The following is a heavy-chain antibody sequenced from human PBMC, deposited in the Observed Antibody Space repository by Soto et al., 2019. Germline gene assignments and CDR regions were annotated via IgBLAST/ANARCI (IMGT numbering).Heavy chain of an antibody. CDR2: NYHSGST. J-gene: IGHJ5*02. V-gene: IGHV4-30-2*01. D-gene: IGHD6-13*01. CDR1: GGSISSGGYS. Sequence: PSETLSLTCAVSGGSISSGGYSWTWIRQPPGKGLEWIGYNYHSGSTYYSPSLKSRVTISVDTSKNQFSLKLTSVTAAYTAVYYCARVKAAASFYNWFDPWGQGTLVTVS. CDR3: ARVKAAASFYNWFDP.